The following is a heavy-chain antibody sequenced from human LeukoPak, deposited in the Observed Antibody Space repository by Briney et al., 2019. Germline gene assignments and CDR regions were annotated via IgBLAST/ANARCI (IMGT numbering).Heavy chain of an antibody. D-gene: IGHD4/OR15-4a*01. J-gene: IGHJ4*02. V-gene: IGHV3-53*01. CDR1: GFTVSNDY. Sequence: GGSLRLSCAASGFTVSNDYMTWVRRAPGKGLEWVSIMYSSGSTHYIDSVKGRFTISRDISKNTVYLQMNRLRAEDTAVYHCATGTDYGPDYCGQGTLVTVSS. CDR2: MYSSGST. CDR3: ATGTDYGPDY.